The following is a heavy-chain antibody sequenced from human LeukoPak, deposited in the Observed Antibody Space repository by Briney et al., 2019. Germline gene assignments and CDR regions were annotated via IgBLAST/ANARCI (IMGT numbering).Heavy chain of an antibody. J-gene: IGHJ6*02. Sequence: SGRSLRLSCAASGFIFSSYGMHWVRQAPGKGLEWVAVIWYDGSNKYYADSVKGRFTVSRDNSKNTLYVQMNSLRVEDTAVYYCARDREMYYYYGMDVWGQGTTVTVSS. CDR1: GFIFSSYG. CDR2: IWYDGSNK. D-gene: IGHD5-24*01. V-gene: IGHV3-33*01. CDR3: ARDREMYYYYGMDV.